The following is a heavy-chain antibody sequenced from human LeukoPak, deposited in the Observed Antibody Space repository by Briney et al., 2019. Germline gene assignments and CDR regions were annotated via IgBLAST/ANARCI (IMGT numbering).Heavy chain of an antibody. Sequence: ASVKVSCKVSGYTLTALSMHWVRQAPGNRLERRGGFDPEDGETNYAQKFQGTVTMTQDKSKNTAYMELSRLRSEDTGVYYCATEPPPPDSSGYSSFDYWGQGTLVTVSS. J-gene: IGHJ4*02. CDR3: ATEPPPPDSSGYSSFDY. D-gene: IGHD3-22*01. CDR2: FDPEDGET. V-gene: IGHV1-24*01. CDR1: GYTLTALS.